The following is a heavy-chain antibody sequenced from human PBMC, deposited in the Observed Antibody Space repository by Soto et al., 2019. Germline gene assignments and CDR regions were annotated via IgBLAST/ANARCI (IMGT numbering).Heavy chain of an antibody. Sequence: GGSLRLSCAACGFTFSSYSMNWVRQAPGKGLEWVSSISSSSSYIYYADSVKGRFTISRDNAKNSLYLQMNSLRAEDTAVYYCARETIIVVVITTYGMDVWGQGTTVTVSS. CDR2: ISSSSSYI. D-gene: IGHD3-22*01. V-gene: IGHV3-21*01. CDR1: GFTFSSYS. CDR3: ARETIIVVVITTYGMDV. J-gene: IGHJ6*02.